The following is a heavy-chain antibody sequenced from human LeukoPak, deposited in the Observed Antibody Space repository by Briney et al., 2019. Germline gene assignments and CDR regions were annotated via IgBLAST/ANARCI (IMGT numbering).Heavy chain of an antibody. Sequence: GGSLRLSCAASGFTFSSYTMNWLRQAPGKGLEWVSSISSSSSYIYYADSVKGRFTISRDNAKNSLYLQMNSLRAEDTAVYYCAGDKGSYDSDFWGQGTLVTVSS. V-gene: IGHV3-21*01. CDR2: ISSSSSYI. D-gene: IGHD5-18*01. J-gene: IGHJ4*02. CDR1: GFTFSSYT. CDR3: AGDKGSYDSDF.